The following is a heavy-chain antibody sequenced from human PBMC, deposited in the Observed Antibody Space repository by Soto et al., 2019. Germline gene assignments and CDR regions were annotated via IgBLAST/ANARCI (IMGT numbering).Heavy chain of an antibody. V-gene: IGHV4-59*08. J-gene: IGHJ5*02. CDR1: GGSISSYY. CDR2: IYYSGST. Sequence: SETLSLTCTVSGGSISSYYRSWIRQPPGKGLEWIGYIYYSGSTNYNPSLKSRVTISVDTSKNQFSLKLSSMTAADTAVYYCARHSPLHPFDPWGQGTLVTVSS. CDR3: ARHSPLHPFDP.